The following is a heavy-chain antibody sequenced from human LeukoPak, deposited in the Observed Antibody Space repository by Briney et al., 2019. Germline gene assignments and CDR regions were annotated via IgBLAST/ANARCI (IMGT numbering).Heavy chain of an antibody. CDR1: GYTFTSYG. D-gene: IGHD2-21*02. J-gene: IGHJ4*02. CDR3: ARTPVEVVTAMAPTPYFDY. CDR2: IIPIFGTA. V-gene: IGHV1-69*05. Sequence: ASVKVSCKASGYTFTSYGICWVRQAPGQGLEWMGGIIPIFGTANYAQKFQGRVTITTDESTSTAYMELSSLRSEDTAVYYCARTPVEVVTAMAPTPYFDYWGQGTLVTVSS.